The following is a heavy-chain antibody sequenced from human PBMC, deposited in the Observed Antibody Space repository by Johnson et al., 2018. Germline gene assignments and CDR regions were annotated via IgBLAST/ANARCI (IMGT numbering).Heavy chain of an antibody. J-gene: IGHJ6*03. D-gene: IGHD6-13*01. CDR2: IKQDGSEK. V-gene: IGHV3-7*01. CDR1: GFTFSSYW. Sequence: EVQLLETGGGVVQPGRSLRLSCAASGFTFSSYWMSWVRQAPGKGLEWVANIKQDGSEKYYVDSVKGRFTISRDNAKNSLYMQMNSRRAKDTAVYYCARVNVYNSSWYSAVDYYYCMDVWGKGTTVTVAS. CDR3: ARVNVYNSSWYSAVDYYYCMDV.